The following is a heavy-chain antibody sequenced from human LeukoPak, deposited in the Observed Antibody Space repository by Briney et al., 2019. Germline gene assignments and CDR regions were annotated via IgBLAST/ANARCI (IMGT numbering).Heavy chain of an antibody. CDR2: INHSGST. D-gene: IGHD3-10*01. CDR3: ARGRSYYGSGSYQNWFGP. Sequence: PSETLSLTCAVYGGSFSGYYWSWIRQPPGKGLEWIGEINHSGSTNYNPSLKSRVTISVDTSKNQFSLKLSSVTAADTAVYYCARGRSYYGSGSYQNWFGPWGQGTLVTVSS. V-gene: IGHV4-34*01. CDR1: GGSFSGYY. J-gene: IGHJ5*02.